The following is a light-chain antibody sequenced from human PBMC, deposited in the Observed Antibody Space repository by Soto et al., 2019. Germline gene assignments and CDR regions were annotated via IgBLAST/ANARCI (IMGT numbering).Light chain of an antibody. J-gene: IGLJ2*01. Sequence: QSVLTQPPSVSGAPGQRVTISCTWRSSNIGAGYDVHWYQQLPVTAPKLLIYGNSNRPSGVPDRFSGSKSGTSASLAITGLQAEDEADYYCQSYDSSLSAVVFGGGTKLTVL. CDR1: SSNIGAGYD. CDR3: QSYDSSLSAVV. V-gene: IGLV1-40*01. CDR2: GNS.